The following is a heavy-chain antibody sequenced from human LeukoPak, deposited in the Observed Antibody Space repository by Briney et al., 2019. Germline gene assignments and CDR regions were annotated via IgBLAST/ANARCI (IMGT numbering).Heavy chain of an antibody. CDR2: INHSGST. Sequence: PSETLSLTCAVHGGSFSDYYWSWIRQPPGKGLEWIGEINHSGSTNYNPSLKSRVTISVDTSKNQFSLKLSSVTAADTAVYYSARGRSVAGTPDYYYMDVWGKGTTVTVSS. CDR3: ARGRSVAGTPDYYYMDV. D-gene: IGHD6-19*01. CDR1: GGSFSDYY. J-gene: IGHJ6*03. V-gene: IGHV4-34*01.